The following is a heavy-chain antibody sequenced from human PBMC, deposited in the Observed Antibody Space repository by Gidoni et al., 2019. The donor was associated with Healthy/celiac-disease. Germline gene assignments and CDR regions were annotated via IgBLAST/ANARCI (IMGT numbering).Heavy chain of an antibody. D-gene: IGHD1-1*01. J-gene: IGHJ4*02. V-gene: IGHV3-43*01. Sequence: EVQLVESGGVVVQPGGSLRLSCAASGFTFDDYTMHWVRQAPGKGLEWVSLSSWDGGSTYYADSVKGRFTISRDNSKNSLYLQMNSLRTEDTALYYCAKEGLDDEIGYFDYWGQGTLVTVSS. CDR2: SSWDGGST. CDR1: GFTFDDYT. CDR3: AKEGLDDEIGYFDY.